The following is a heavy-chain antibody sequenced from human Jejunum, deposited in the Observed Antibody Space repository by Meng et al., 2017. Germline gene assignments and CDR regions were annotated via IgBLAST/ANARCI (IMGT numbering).Heavy chain of an antibody. CDR3: ARGEETSAYSTNWYVAI. CDR2: IYPGDSDT. J-gene: IGHJ3*02. D-gene: IGHD2/OR15-2a*01. V-gene: IGHV5-51*01. CDR1: GYSFTNYW. Sequence: GESLKISCKASGYSFTNYWIGWVRQMPGRGLEWIGIIYPGDSDTRYSPSFRGQVTISADKSISTTFLQWSSLKASDTAMYYCARGEETSAYSTNWYVAIWGQGTMVTVSS.